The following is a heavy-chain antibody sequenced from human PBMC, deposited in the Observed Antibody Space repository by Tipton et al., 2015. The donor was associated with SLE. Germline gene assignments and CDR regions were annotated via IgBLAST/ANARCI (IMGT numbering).Heavy chain of an antibody. CDR2: IYYSGST. CDR1: GGSISSGRYY. Sequence: TLSLTCTVSGGSISSGRYYCSWIRQHPGKGLEWIGYIYYSGSTYYNPSLESRVTISVDTSKNQFSLKLSSVTAADTAVYYCARGQCTSCYYYYMDVWGKGTTVTVSS. J-gene: IGHJ6*03. CDR3: ARGQCTSCYYYYMDV. D-gene: IGHD2-2*01. V-gene: IGHV4-31*03.